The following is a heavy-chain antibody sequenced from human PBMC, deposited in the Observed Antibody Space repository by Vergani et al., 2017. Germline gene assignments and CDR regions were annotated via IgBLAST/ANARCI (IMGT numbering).Heavy chain of an antibody. CDR3: AARYCSSTSGPLRGAFDI. CDR1: GYTFTSYG. Sequence: QVQLVQSGAEVKKPGASVKVSCKASGYTFTSYGISWVRQAPGQGLEWMGWISAYNGNTNYAQKLQGRVTMTTDTSTSTAYMELRSLRSDDTAVYYCAARYCSSTSGPLRGAFDIWGQGTMVTVSS. J-gene: IGHJ3*02. V-gene: IGHV1-18*01. D-gene: IGHD2-2*01. CDR2: ISAYNGNT.